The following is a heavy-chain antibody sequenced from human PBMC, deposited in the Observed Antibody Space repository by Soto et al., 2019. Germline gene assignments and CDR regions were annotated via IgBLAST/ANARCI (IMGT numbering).Heavy chain of an antibody. CDR1: GGSFSGYY. CDR2: INHSGST. D-gene: IGHD3-3*01. V-gene: IGHV4-34*01. CDR3: ARDRYDFWSGYRYFDY. Sequence: PSETLSLTCAVYGGSFSGYYWSWIRQPPGKGLEWIGEINHSGSTNYNPSLKSRVTISVDTSKNQFSLKLSSVTAADTAVYYCARDRYDFWSGYRYFDYWGQGTLVTVSS. J-gene: IGHJ4*02.